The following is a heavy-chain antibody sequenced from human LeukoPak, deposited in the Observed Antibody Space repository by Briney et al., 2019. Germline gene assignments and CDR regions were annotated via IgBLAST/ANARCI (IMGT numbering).Heavy chain of an antibody. CDR1: GFTFSSYA. CDR3: ASPVYGYSDNGRDY. Sequence: GGSLRLSCAASGFTFSSYAMGWVRQAPGKGLEWVSAISGSGGSTYYADSVKGRFTISRDNSKNTLYLQMNSLRAEDTAVYYCASPVYGYSDNGRDYWGQGTLVTVSS. J-gene: IGHJ4*02. D-gene: IGHD5-12*01. V-gene: IGHV3-23*01. CDR2: ISGSGGST.